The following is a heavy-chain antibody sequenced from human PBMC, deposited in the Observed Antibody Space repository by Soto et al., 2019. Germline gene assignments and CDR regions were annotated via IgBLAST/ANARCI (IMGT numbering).Heavy chain of an antibody. D-gene: IGHD6-19*01. V-gene: IGHV3-23*01. CDR3: AKPVAGTSYYYYYGMDV. CDR2: ISGSGGST. Sequence: PGGSLRLSCAASGFTFSSYAMSWARQAPGKGLEWVSAISGSGGSTYYADSVKGRFTISRDNSKNTLYLQMNSLRAEDTAVYNCAKPVAGTSYYYYYGMDVWGQGTTVTVSS. CDR1: GFTFSSYA. J-gene: IGHJ6*02.